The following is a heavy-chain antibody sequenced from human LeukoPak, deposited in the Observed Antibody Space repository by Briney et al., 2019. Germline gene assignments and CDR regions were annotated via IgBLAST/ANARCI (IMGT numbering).Heavy chain of an antibody. D-gene: IGHD3-3*01. CDR2: TTTYNGKT. V-gene: IGHV1-18*01. CDR3: TRDSSTIFGVVAHHY. J-gene: IGHJ4*02. Sequence: ASVTVSCTASGYTFTTYGISWVRQAPGQGLEWMGWTTTYNGKTDYAEKLQDRVTMTIDTSTSTAYMELRSLRSDDTAVYYCTRDSSTIFGVVAHHYWGQGTLVTVSS. CDR1: GYTFTTYG.